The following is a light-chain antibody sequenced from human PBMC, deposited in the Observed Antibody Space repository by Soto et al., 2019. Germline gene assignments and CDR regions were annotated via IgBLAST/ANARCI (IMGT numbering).Light chain of an antibody. Sequence: EIVMTQSPATLSVSPGERATLSCRASQSVSSNLAWYQQKPGQAPRLLIYGASTRATGITARFSGSGSGTEFTLTISRLQSEDCAVYYCQQYNRWPFTFGPGTRVDI. CDR1: QSVSSN. J-gene: IGKJ3*01. CDR3: QQYNRWPFT. CDR2: GAS. V-gene: IGKV3-15*01.